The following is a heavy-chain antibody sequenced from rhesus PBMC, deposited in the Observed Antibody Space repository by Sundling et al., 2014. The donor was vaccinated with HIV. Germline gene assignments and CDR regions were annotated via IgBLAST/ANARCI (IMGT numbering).Heavy chain of an antibody. D-gene: IGHD3-16*01. CDR2: IRNKANSYTT. V-gene: IGHV3-13*01. Sequence: EVQLVESGGGLVQPGGSLRLSCAASGFTFSNYYMHWVRQAQGKGLEWVGLIRNKANSYTTEYAAAVKGRFTISRDDSKNTLYLQMSSLKTEDTAVYYCSKHDDYSGSYYLDYWGQGVLVTVSS. CDR1: GFTFSNYY. J-gene: IGHJ4*01. CDR3: SKHDDYSGSYYLDY.